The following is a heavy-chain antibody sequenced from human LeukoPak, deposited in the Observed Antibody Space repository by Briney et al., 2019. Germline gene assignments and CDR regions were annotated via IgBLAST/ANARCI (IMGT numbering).Heavy chain of an antibody. CDR2: INSDGSST. J-gene: IGHJ3*02. CDR3: AREGLDSYAFDI. D-gene: IGHD2-21*01. CDR1: GFTFSSYW. V-gene: IGHV3-74*01. Sequence: GGSLRLSCAASGFTFSSYWMHWVRQAPGKGLVWVSRINSDGSSTSYADSVKGRFTISRDNAKNTLYLQMNSLRAEDTAVYYCAREGLDSYAFDIWGQGTMVTVSS.